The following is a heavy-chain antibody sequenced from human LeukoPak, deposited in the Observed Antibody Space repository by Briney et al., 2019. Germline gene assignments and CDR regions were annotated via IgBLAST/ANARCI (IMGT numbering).Heavy chain of an antibody. CDR2: ISGTGGST. Sequence: GGSLRLSCVASGLTFDDYAMSWVRQAPGKGLEWVSAISGTGGSTYHADSVKGRFTISRDNSKNTLYLRMNSLRAEDTAVYYCAKDAGIGAGGIFEYWGQGTLVTVSS. V-gene: IGHV3-23*01. CDR1: GLTFDDYA. J-gene: IGHJ4*02. CDR3: AKDAGIGAGGIFEY. D-gene: IGHD6-13*01.